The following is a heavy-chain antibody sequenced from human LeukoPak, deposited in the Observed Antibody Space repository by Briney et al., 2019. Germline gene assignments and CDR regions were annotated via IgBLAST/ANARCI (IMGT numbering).Heavy chain of an antibody. V-gene: IGHV5-51*01. CDR3: ARQVGGGTAVFN. Sequence: GESLKISCKGSGYSFTSHWMGWVRQMPGKGLEWMGIINPGDSETRYNPSFQGQVIISADKSITTAYLQWSSLKASDTAMYYYARQVGGGTAVFNWGQGTLVTVSS. D-gene: IGHD1/OR15-1a*01. J-gene: IGHJ4*02. CDR1: GYSFTSHW. CDR2: INPGDSET.